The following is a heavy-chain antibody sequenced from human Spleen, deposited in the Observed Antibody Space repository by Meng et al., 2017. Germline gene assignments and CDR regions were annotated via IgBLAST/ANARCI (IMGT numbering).Heavy chain of an antibody. CDR1: GYTLTELS. CDR3: ATLGGGDAIDL. CDR2: MNPKSGNA. Sequence: ASVKVSCKVSGYTLTELSMHWVRQATGQGLEWMGWMNPKSGNAGYAQKFQGRVTMTRDTSISTAYLELSSLGSEDRAVYYCATLGGGDAIDLGGQGTMVTVSS. J-gene: IGHJ3*01. V-gene: IGHV1-8*01. D-gene: IGHD3-16*01.